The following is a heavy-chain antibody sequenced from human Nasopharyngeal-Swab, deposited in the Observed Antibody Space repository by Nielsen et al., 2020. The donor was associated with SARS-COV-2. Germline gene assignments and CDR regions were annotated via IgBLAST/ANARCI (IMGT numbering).Heavy chain of an antibody. Sequence: GESLKISCVASGFTFSSYAMHWVRQAPGKGLEWVAVISYDGSNKYYADSVKGRFTISRDNSKNTLYLQMNSLRAEDTAVYYCAREAMVRGKPTIYYYYGMDVWGQGTTVTVSS. J-gene: IGHJ6*02. CDR1: GFTFSSYA. CDR3: AREAMVRGKPTIYYYYGMDV. D-gene: IGHD3-10*01. V-gene: IGHV3-30-3*01. CDR2: ISYDGSNK.